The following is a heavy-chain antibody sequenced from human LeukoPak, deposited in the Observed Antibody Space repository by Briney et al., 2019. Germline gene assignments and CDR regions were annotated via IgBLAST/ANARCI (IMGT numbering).Heavy chain of an antibody. CDR3: ARHYGADYYYYMDV. V-gene: IGHV1-69*06. J-gene: IGHJ6*03. Sequence: ASVKVSCKASGDTFSIYAFSWVRQAPGQGLEWMGGIIPIFGTANYAQKFQGRVTITAGKSTDTAYMELSSLRSEDTAVYYCARHYGADYYYYMDVWGKGTTVTVSS. CDR1: GDTFSIYA. D-gene: IGHD4-17*01. CDR2: IIPIFGTA.